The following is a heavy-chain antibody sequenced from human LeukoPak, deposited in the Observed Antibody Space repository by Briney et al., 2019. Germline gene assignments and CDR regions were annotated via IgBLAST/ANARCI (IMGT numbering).Heavy chain of an antibody. Sequence: ASVKVSCKASGYTFTGYYMHWVRQAPGQGLEWMGWINPNSGGTNYAQKFQGRVTMTRDTSISTAYMELSRLRSDDTAVYYCARALRLWFGEYPNLENDAFDIWGQGTMVTVSS. CDR2: INPNSGGT. V-gene: IGHV1-2*02. CDR1: GYTFTGYY. CDR3: ARALRLWFGEYPNLENDAFDI. D-gene: IGHD3-10*01. J-gene: IGHJ3*02.